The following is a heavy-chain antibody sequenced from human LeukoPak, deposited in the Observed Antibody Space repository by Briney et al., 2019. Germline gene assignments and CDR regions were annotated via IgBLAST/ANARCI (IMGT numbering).Heavy chain of an antibody. D-gene: IGHD6-13*01. CDR2: INPNSGGT. CDR3: AREKLAAPGRTGYNWFDP. CDR1: GYTFTGYY. V-gene: IGHV1-2*02. J-gene: IGHJ5*02. Sequence: ASVKVSCKASGYTFTGYYIHWVRQAPGQGLEWMGWINPNSGGTNYAQKFQGRVTMPRDTSITTAYMELSGLRSDDTAIYYCAREKLAAPGRTGYNWFDPWGQGTLVTVSS.